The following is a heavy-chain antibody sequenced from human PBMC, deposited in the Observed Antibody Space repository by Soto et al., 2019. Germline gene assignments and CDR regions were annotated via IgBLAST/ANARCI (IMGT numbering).Heavy chain of an antibody. D-gene: IGHD3-3*01. CDR3: VVWSALTQYYFDS. Sequence: PSETLSLTCAVSGASFSGTYWSWIRQPPGKGLEWIGYAYYSGTTVYNPSLKSRVSISVDTSKKHVSLRLNSVTAADTAVYYCVVWSALTQYYFDSWGHGTLVTVSS. CDR2: AYYSGTT. J-gene: IGHJ4*01. CDR1: GASFSGTY. V-gene: IGHV4-59*13.